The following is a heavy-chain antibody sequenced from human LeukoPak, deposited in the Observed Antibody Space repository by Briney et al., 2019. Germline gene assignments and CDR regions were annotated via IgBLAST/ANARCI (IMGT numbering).Heavy chain of an antibody. CDR2: SRNKRNSYTT. Sequence: GGSLRLSCAASGFVFSDHYMDWVRQAPGKGLEWVARSRNKRNSYTTVYAASVEGRFTISRDDSKNSLYLQMNSLTTEDTAVYYCVGSPGDGVEFDYWGQGTLVTVSS. V-gene: IGHV3-72*01. CDR1: GFVFSDHY. D-gene: IGHD7-27*01. CDR3: VGSPGDGVEFDY. J-gene: IGHJ4*02.